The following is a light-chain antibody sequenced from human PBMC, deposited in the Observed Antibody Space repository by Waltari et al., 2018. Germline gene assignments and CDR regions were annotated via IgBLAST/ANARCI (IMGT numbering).Light chain of an antibody. CDR3: QQTGTLPPT. CDR2: GRS. V-gene: IGKV3-20*01. Sequence: NVLTQSPGPLSLSPGETATLSCGASELVSRRYIAWLQHKPGPAPRLLISGRSNWATGIPDRFSASGSGTDFTLTISRLEPEDSAVYDCQQTGTLPPTFGPGT. CDR1: ELVSRRY. J-gene: IGKJ3*01.